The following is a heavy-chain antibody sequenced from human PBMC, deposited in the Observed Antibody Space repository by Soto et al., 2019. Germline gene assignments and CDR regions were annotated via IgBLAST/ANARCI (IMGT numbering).Heavy chain of an antibody. Sequence: GGSLRLSCAASGFTFNSYAMGWVRQAPGKGLEWVSAITGSGSDTYYVDSVKGRFTISRDNSKNTLYLQMNSLRAEDMAIYYCAKLGSSSWSPHYYFDYWGQGTLVTVSS. CDR2: ITGSGSDT. D-gene: IGHD2-2*01. CDR1: GFTFNSYA. J-gene: IGHJ4*02. V-gene: IGHV3-23*01. CDR3: AKLGSSSWSPHYYFDY.